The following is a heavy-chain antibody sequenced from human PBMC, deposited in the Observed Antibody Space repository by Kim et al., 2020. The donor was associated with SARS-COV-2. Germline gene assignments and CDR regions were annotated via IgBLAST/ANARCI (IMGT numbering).Heavy chain of an antibody. CDR1: GFTFSSYA. V-gene: IGHV3-30*04. Sequence: GVSLRLSCAASGFTFSSYAMHWVRQAPGKGLEWVAVISYDGSNKYYADSVKGRFTISRDNSKNTLYLQMNSLRAEDTAVYYCAREVLRGFDYWGQGTLVTVSS. CDR3: AREVLRGFDY. J-gene: IGHJ4*02. D-gene: IGHD3-16*01. CDR2: ISYDGSNK.